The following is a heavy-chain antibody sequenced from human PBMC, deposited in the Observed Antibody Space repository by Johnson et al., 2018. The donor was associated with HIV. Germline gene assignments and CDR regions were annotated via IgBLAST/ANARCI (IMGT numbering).Heavy chain of an antibody. CDR2: INWNGGNT. Sequence: VQLVESGGGLVQPGRSLRLSCAASGFTFDDYAMHWVRQAPGKGLEWVSGINWNGGNTAYADSVKGRLTISRDNAKTSLYLQMNSLRAEDMALYFCVRVGKFCGGDCYSGVDGFDIWGQGTMVTVSS. J-gene: IGHJ3*02. D-gene: IGHD2-21*02. V-gene: IGHV3-9*03. CDR3: VRVGKFCGGDCYSGVDGFDI. CDR1: GFTFDDYA.